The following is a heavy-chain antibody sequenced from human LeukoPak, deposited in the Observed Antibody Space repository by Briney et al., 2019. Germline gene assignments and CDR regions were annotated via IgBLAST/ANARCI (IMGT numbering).Heavy chain of an antibody. J-gene: IGHJ4*02. CDR2: IYSGGNT. Sequence: GGSLRLSCAASGFTFSSYSMNWVRQAPGKGLEWVSFIYSGGNTHYSDSVKGRFTIHRDNSKNTLYLQMNSLRAEDTAVYYCARRAGEYSHPYDYWGQGTLVTVSS. CDR3: ARRAGEYSHPYDY. V-gene: IGHV3-53*01. CDR1: GFTFSSYS. D-gene: IGHD4-17*01.